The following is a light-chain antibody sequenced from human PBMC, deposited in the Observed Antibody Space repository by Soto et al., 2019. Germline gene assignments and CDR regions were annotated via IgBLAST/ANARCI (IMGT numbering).Light chain of an antibody. CDR1: SSDIGGYNY. CDR3: SSYTSITTVV. J-gene: IGLJ1*01. CDR2: EVS. V-gene: IGLV2-14*01. Sequence: QSVLTQPASVSGSPGQSITISCTGTSSDIGGYNYVSWYQQHPGKDPKLIIYEVSNRPSGVSNRFSGSKSGNTASLTISGLQAEDESDYSCSSYTSITTVVFGTGTKVTVL.